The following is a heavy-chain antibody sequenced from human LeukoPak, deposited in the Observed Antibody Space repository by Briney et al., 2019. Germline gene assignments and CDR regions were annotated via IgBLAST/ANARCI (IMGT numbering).Heavy chain of an antibody. V-gene: IGHV4-34*01. D-gene: IGHD3-22*01. Sequence: SETLSLTCAVYGGSFSDYYWTWIRQTPGKGLEWIGEMSPSGSSNYNPSLKSRVTISVDTSKNQFSLRLRSVTAADTAVYYCARGRQDVNMILVVMAGVSYYLDVWSKGTTVTVS. CDR2: MSPSGSS. CDR3: ARGRQDVNMILVVMAGVSYYLDV. J-gene: IGHJ6*03. CDR1: GGSFSDYY.